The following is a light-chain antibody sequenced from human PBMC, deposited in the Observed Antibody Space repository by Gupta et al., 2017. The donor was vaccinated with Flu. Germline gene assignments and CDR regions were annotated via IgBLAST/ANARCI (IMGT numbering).Light chain of an antibody. J-gene: IGKJ4*01. CDR1: QSMSSY. CDR3: QQRYSNPATVT. V-gene: IGKV1-39*01. CDR2: AAS. Sequence: SLSVYGGDRGTITCRASQSMSSYLNWYEQKPGKAPQLLIYAASSLQRGGPSRCSGSGAGTDFTLTISSRQPEDFETYYCQQRYSNPATVTFGGGTKVEIK.